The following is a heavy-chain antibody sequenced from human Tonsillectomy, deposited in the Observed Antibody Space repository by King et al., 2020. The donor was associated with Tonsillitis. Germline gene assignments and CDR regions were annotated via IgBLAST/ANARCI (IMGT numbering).Heavy chain of an antibody. CDR1: GFTFSSFA. D-gene: IGHD3-3*01. J-gene: IGHJ6*03. Sequence: VQLVESGGGLVQPGGSLRLSCAASGFTFSSFAMTWVRQAPGKGLEWVSSISDSAGGTYYADSVNGRFTISRDNSKNTLYLQVNGLRAEDTAVYYCAKLLRSGYHLYYMDVWGNGTTVTVSS. CDR2: ISDSAGGT. CDR3: AKLLRSGYHLYYMDV. V-gene: IGHV3-23*04.